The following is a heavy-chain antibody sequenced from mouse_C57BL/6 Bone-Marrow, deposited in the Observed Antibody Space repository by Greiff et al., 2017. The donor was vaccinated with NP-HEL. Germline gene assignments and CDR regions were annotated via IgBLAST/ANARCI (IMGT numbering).Heavy chain of an antibody. CDR1: GYSITSGYY. V-gene: IGHV3-6*01. J-gene: IGHJ2*01. CDR3: ASRDGYLYYFDY. CDR2: ISYDGSN. Sequence: ESGPGLVKPSQSLSLTCSVTGYSITSGYYWNWIRQFPGNKLEWMGYISYDGSNNYNPSLKNRISITRDTSKNQFFLKLNSVTNEDTATYYCASRDGYLYYFDYWGQGTTLTVSS. D-gene: IGHD2-3*01.